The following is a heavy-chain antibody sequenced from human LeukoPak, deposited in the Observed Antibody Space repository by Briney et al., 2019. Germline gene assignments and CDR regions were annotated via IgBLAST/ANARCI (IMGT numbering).Heavy chain of an antibody. V-gene: IGHV1-2*06. D-gene: IGHD1-26*01. J-gene: IGHJ5*02. CDR3: ARDPYSGSYWFDP. CDR2: INPNSGGT. Sequence: ASVKVSCKASGYTFTGYYMHWVRQAPGQGLEWMGRINPNSGGTNYAQKFQGRVTMTRDTSISTAYMELSRLRSDDTAVYYCARDPYSGSYWFDPWGQGTLVTVSS. CDR1: GYTFTGYY.